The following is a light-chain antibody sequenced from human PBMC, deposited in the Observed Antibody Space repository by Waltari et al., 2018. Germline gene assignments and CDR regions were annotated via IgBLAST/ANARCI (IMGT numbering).Light chain of an antibody. CDR3: CSYAGSGSWV. Sequence: QSALTQPASVPGSPGQSISISCIGTSRDVGPYNLVSWYQHHPGKAPKLIVFEASKRPSGCSNLFSWSNAANTASLIISGLQADDDADYYCCSYAGSGSWVFGGGTKVTVI. V-gene: IGLV2-23*01. CDR1: SRDVGPYNL. CDR2: EAS. J-gene: IGLJ3*02.